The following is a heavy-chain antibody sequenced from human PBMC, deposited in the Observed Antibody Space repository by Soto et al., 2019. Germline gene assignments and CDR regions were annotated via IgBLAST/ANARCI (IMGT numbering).Heavy chain of an antibody. CDR2: ISYDGSNK. Sequence: GGSLRLSCAASGFTFSSYGMHWVRQAPGKGLEWVAVISYDGSNKYYADSVKGRFTISRDNSKKTLYLQMNSLRAEDTAVYYCAKGAYGDYSLDYWGQGTLVIVSS. D-gene: IGHD4-17*01. J-gene: IGHJ4*02. CDR1: GFTFSSYG. V-gene: IGHV3-30*18. CDR3: AKGAYGDYSLDY.